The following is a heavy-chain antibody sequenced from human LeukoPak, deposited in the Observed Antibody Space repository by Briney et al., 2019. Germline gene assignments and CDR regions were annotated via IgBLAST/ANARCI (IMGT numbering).Heavy chain of an antibody. CDR2: IYYSGST. V-gene: IGHV4-39*01. CDR1: GGSISSSSYY. D-gene: IGHD3-10*01. CDR3: ARVVIDYYGSGSPTV. J-gene: IGHJ3*01. Sequence: SETLSLTCTVSGGSISSSSYYWGWIRQPPGKGLEWIGSIYYSGSTYYNPSLKSRVTISVDTSKNQFSLKLSSVTAADTAVYYCARVVIDYYGSGSPTVWGQGTMVTVSS.